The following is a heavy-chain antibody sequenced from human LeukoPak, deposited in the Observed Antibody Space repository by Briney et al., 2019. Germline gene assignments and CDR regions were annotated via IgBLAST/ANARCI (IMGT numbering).Heavy chain of an antibody. V-gene: IGHV4-39*01. J-gene: IGHJ4*02. CDR1: GGSISSSSYY. Sequence: PSETLSLTCTVSGGSISSSSYYWGWIRQPPGKGLEWIGSIYYSGSTYYNPSLKSRVTISVDTSKNQFSLKLSSVTAADTAVYYCASLYGEQFDYWGQGTLVTVPS. CDR2: IYYSGST. D-gene: IGHD1/OR15-1a*01. CDR3: ASLYGEQFDY.